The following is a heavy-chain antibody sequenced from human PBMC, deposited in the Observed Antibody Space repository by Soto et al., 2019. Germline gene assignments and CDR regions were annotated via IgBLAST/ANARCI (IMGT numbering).Heavy chain of an antibody. J-gene: IGHJ6*01. CDR3: ARALSPYGMVV. Sequence: GGSLRLSCAASGFTFTTYDMHWVRRATGKGLECVSAIGTAGDTYYPGSVMGRFTISRENVRNSLYLQMNSLXPGDTAVYYCARALSPYGMVVWWQCTTVTVSS. V-gene: IGHV3-13*01. CDR2: IGTAGDT. CDR1: GFTFTTYD.